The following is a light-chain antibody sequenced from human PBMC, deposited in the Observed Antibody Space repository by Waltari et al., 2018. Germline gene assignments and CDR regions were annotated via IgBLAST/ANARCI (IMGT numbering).Light chain of an antibody. CDR2: QAS. J-gene: IGKJ1*01. CDR3: QQRSDWPRT. Sequence: DIVLTQSPATLSLSPGERATLSCRASQSVSSYLVWYQQKPGQPPRLLIYQASLRASGIPARFSGSGSGTDFTLTISSLEPEDFAVYYCQQRSDWPRTFGQGTKVEIK. V-gene: IGKV3-11*01. CDR1: QSVSSY.